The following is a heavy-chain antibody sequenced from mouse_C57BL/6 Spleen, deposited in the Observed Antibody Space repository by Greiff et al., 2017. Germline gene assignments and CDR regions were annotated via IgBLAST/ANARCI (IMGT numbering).Heavy chain of an antibody. CDR3: ARYPSYEYDGVGYAMDY. CDR1: GFTFTDYY. D-gene: IGHD2-4*01. J-gene: IGHJ4*01. CDR2: IRNKANGYTT. V-gene: IGHV7-3*01. Sequence: EVQVVESGGGLVQPGGSLSLSCAASGFTFTDYYMSWVRQPPGKALEWLGFIRNKANGYTTEYSASVKGRFTISRETSQSILYLQMKARMAEDSATYYCARYPSYEYDGVGYAMDYWGQGTSVTVSS.